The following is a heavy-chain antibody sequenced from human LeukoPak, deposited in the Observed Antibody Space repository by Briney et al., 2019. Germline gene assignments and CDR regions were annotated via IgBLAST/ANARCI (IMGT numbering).Heavy chain of an antibody. CDR2: ISYDGSNK. D-gene: IGHD3-22*01. J-gene: IGHJ6*04. CDR3: AKDGTFYDESSGYMDV. CDR1: GFTFSSYG. Sequence: PGGSLRLSCAASGFTFSSYGMHWVRQAPGKGLEWVAVISYDGSNKYYAGSVKGRFTISRDNSKNTLYLQMNSLRAEDTAVYYCAKDGTFYDESSGYMDVWGKGTTVTVSS. V-gene: IGHV3-30*18.